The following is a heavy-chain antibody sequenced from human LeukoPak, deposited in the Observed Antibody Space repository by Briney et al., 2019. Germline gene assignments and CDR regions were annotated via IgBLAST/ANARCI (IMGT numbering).Heavy chain of an antibody. J-gene: IGHJ3*02. V-gene: IGHV4-39*01. CDR3: ARRKLDSGSYYAFDI. CDR2: IYYSGST. CDR1: GGSISSSSYY. D-gene: IGHD1-26*01. Sequence: SETLSLTCTVSGGSISSSSYYWGWIRQPPGKGLEWIGSIYYSGSTYYNPSLKSRVTISVGTSKNQFSLKLSSVTAADTAVYYCARRKLDSGSYYAFDIWGQGTMVTVSS.